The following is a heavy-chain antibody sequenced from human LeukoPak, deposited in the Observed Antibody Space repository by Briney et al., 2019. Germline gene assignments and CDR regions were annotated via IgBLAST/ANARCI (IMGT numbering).Heavy chain of an antibody. Sequence: SVKVSCKASGGTFSSYAIRWVRPAPGQGLAWMGRSIPILGIANYAQKFQGRVTITADKSTSTAYMELSSLRSEDTAVYYCATADCSRGSCYHDDAFDIWGQGTMVTVSP. J-gene: IGHJ3*02. D-gene: IGHD2-15*01. CDR2: SIPILGIA. CDR3: ATADCSRGSCYHDDAFDI. V-gene: IGHV1-69*04. CDR1: GGTFSSYA.